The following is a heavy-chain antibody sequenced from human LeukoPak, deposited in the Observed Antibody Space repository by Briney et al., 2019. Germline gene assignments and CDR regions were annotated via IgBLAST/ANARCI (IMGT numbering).Heavy chain of an antibody. D-gene: IGHD2-21*01. V-gene: IGHV3-73*01. Sequence: PGGSLRLSCAASGFTFSGSAMHWVRQASGKGLEWGGRIRSKANSYATAYAASVKGRFTISRDDSKNTAYLQMNSLKTEDTAVYYCTRHEQGIVVAGKFDYWGQGTLVTVSS. CDR1: GFTFSGSA. CDR2: IRSKANSYAT. J-gene: IGHJ4*02. CDR3: TRHEQGIVVAGKFDY.